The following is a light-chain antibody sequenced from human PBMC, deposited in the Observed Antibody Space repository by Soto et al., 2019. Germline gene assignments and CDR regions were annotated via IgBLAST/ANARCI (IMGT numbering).Light chain of an antibody. Sequence: EIVLTQSPGTLSLSPGERATLSCRASQSVSSNYLAWYQQKPGQAPRLLIFDASFRTTGIPDRFSGGGSGTDFTLTISRLEPEDFAVYYCQQYGSLPYTFGLGTRLEI. CDR2: DAS. J-gene: IGKJ2*01. V-gene: IGKV3-20*01. CDR1: QSVSSNY. CDR3: QQYGSLPYT.